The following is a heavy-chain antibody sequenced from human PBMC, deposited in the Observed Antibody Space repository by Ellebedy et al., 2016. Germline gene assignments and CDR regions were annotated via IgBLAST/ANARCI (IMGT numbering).Heavy chain of an antibody. CDR3: ARVREGRNYDILTGYYFNYYYGMDV. CDR2: ISYDGSNK. Sequence: GESLKISCAASGFTFSSYGMHWVRQAPGKGLEWVAVISYDGSNKYYADSVKGRFTISRDNSKNTLYLQMNSLRAEDTAVYYCARVREGRNYDILTGYYFNYYYGMDVWGQGTTVTVSS. CDR1: GFTFSSYG. J-gene: IGHJ6*02. V-gene: IGHV3-30*03. D-gene: IGHD3-9*01.